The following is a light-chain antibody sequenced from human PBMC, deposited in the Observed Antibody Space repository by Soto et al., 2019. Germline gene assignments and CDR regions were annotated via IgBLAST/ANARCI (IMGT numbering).Light chain of an antibody. V-gene: IGKV3-15*01. CDR3: QQYNNSPPRT. CDR1: QSVSYN. Sequence: EIEMTQSPATMSVSPGERVTLSCRASQSVSYNLAWYQHRFGQSPRLLIYGASVRATGIPASFSGSGSGTEFTLTISNVQSADFAVYYCQQYNNSPPRTFGQGTKVDIK. CDR2: GAS. J-gene: IGKJ1*01.